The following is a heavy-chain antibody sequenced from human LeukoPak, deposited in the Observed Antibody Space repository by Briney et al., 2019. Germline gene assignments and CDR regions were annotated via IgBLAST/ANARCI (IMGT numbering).Heavy chain of an antibody. J-gene: IGHJ6*02. CDR1: GFTFSSYW. CDR2: IKQDGSEK. D-gene: IGHD3-9*01. V-gene: IGHV3-7*04. Sequence: GGSLRLSCAASGFTFSSYWMSWVRQAPGKGLEWVANIKQDGSEKYYVDSVKGRFTISRDNAKNSLYLQMNSLRAEDTAVYYCARDHYDILTVAYYYYGMDVWGQGTTVTVSS. CDR3: ARDHYDILTVAYYYYGMDV.